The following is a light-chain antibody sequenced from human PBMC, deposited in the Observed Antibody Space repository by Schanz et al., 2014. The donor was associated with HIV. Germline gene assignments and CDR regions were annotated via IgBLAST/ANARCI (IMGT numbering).Light chain of an antibody. J-gene: IGKJ1*01. Sequence: IVLTQSPGTLSLSPGERGTLSCRASQSISSSLLAWYQKKPGQAPTLLIYAASSRASGIPDRFSGSGSSTDFTLTISRLEPEDSAVYYCQQYGSSPTFGQGTRVEIK. CDR3: QQYGSSPT. V-gene: IGKV3-20*01. CDR1: QSISSSL. CDR2: AAS.